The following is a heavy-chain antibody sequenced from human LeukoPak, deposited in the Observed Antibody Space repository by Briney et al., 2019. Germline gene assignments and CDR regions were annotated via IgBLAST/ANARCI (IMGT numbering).Heavy chain of an antibody. J-gene: IGHJ5*01. Sequence: GGSLRLSCAASGFTFSSYGMHWVRQAPGKGLEWVAFIRYDGSNKYYADSVKGRFTISRDNSKNTLYLQMNSLRAEDTAVYYCAVYGSGSYPVAFDCWGQGTLVTVSS. D-gene: IGHD3-10*01. V-gene: IGHV3-30*02. CDR2: IRYDGSNK. CDR1: GFTFSSYG. CDR3: AVYGSGSYPVAFDC.